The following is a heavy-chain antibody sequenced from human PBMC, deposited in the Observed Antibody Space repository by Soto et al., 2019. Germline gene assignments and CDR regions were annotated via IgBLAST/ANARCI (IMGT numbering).Heavy chain of an antibody. D-gene: IGHD2-8*01. Sequence: QVHLVQSGAEVKKPGASVKVSCKASDYTFTSYGITWVRQAPGQGLEWMGWISVYNRNTNYAQKFQGRVTMTTDTSTYTVYMELRGLTSDDTAVYYCARVVCADDPTNWFDPWGQGTLVTVSS. V-gene: IGHV1-18*01. CDR1: DYTFTSYG. J-gene: IGHJ5*02. CDR3: ARVVCADDPTNWFDP. CDR2: ISVYNRNT.